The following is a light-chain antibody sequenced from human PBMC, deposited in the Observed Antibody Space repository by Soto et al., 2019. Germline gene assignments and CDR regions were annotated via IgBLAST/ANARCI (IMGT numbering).Light chain of an antibody. V-gene: IGKV3-11*01. J-gene: IGKJ4*01. CDR2: EAS. CDR1: QSISSN. Sequence: EIVLTQSPGTLSLFPGERATLSCRASQSISSNFVGWYQQKPGQAPRLLIYEASTRATGIPARFSGSGSGTDFTLTISSLEPEDFAVYYCQQHANWPLTFGGGTKVEIK. CDR3: QQHANWPLT.